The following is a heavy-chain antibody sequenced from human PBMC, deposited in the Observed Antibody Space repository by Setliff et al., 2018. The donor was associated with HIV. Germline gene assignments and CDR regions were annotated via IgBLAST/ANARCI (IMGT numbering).Heavy chain of an antibody. J-gene: IGHJ4*02. V-gene: IGHV3-30*02. CDR1: GFTFSSYG. CDR2: IRYDGSNK. Sequence: GGSLRLSCAASGFTFSSYGMHWVRQAPGKGLEWVAFIRYDGSNKYYAGSVKGRFTISRDNSKNTLYLQMNSLRAEDTAVYYCAKDLNSYGSNGISGIDYWGQGTLVTVSS. CDR3: AKDLNSYGSNGISGIDY. D-gene: IGHD5-18*01.